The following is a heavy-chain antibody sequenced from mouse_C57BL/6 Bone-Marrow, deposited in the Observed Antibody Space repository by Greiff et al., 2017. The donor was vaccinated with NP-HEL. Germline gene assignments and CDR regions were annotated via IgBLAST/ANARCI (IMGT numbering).Heavy chain of an antibody. CDR1: GYTFTSYG. V-gene: IGHV1-81*01. D-gene: IGHD1-1*02. J-gene: IGHJ3*01. Sequence: VQLQQSGAELARPGASVKLSCKASGYTFTSYGISWVKQRTGQGLEWIGEIYPRSGNTYYNEKFKGKATLTADKSSSTAYMELRSLTSEDSAVYFCARSGGTGRFAYWGQGTLVTVSA. CDR3: ARSGGTGRFAY. CDR2: IYPRSGNT.